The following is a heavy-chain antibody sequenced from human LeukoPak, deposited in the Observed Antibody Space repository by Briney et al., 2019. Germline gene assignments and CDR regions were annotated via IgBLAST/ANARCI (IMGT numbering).Heavy chain of an antibody. CDR3: ARGHKSFDY. CDR1: GGSFSGYY. J-gene: IGHJ4*02. V-gene: IGHV4-34*01. Sequence: SETLSLTCAVYGGSFSGYYWSWIRQPPGKGLEWIGEIYHSGSTNYNPSLKSRVTISVDKSKNQFSLKLSSVTAADTAVYYCARGHKSFDYWGQGTLVTVSS. CDR2: IYHSGST.